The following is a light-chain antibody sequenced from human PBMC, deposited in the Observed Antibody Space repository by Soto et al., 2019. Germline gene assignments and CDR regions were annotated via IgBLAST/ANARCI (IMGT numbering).Light chain of an antibody. Sequence: QSALTQPASVSGSPGQSVTISCTGTSSDLGAYNYVSWYQQHPGIAPKLMIFDVSNRPSGVSNRFSGSKSGNTASLTISGLQAEDEADYYCSSYTTSSTVLFGGGTKLTLL. CDR2: DVS. CDR3: SSYTTSSTVL. J-gene: IGLJ2*01. V-gene: IGLV2-14*01. CDR1: SSDLGAYNY.